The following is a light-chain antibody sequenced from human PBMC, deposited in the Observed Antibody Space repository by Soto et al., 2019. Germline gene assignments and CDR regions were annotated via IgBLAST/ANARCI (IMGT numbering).Light chain of an antibody. CDR3: QQYNDNWT. CDR1: QSISSW. CDR2: KAS. V-gene: IGKV1-5*03. J-gene: IGKJ1*01. Sequence: DIQMTQSPSTLSASVGDRVTITCRASQSISSWLAWYQQKPGTAPKLLIYKASTLQTGVPSRFSGSGSGTEFTLTISSLQPDDCATYYCQQYNDNWTFGQGTKVDIK.